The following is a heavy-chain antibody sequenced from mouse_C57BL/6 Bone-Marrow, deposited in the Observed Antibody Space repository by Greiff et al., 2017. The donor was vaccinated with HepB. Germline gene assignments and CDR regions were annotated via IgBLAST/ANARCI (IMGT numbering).Heavy chain of an antibody. V-gene: IGHV5-17*01. D-gene: IGHD2-4*01. CDR3: ARPCYDYVFAY. CDR1: GFTFSDYG. J-gene: IGHJ3*01. Sequence: EVKVVESGGGLVKPGGSLKLSCAASGFTFSDYGMHWVRQAPEKGLEWVAYISSGSSTIYYADTVKGRFTISRDNAKNTLFLQMTSLRSEDTAMYYCARPCYDYVFAYWGQGTLVTVSA. CDR2: ISSGSSTI.